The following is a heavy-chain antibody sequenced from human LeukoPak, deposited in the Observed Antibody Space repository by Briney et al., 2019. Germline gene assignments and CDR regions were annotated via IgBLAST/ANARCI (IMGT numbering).Heavy chain of an antibody. CDR2: FDPEDGET. J-gene: IGHJ4*02. V-gene: IGHV1-24*01. D-gene: IGHD6-13*01. CDR3: AKDLYRSGYSSSWYD. CDR1: GYTLTELS. Sequence: ASVKVSCKVSGYTLTELSMHWVRQAPGKGLEWMGGFDPEDGETIYAQKFQGRVTMTEDTSTDTAYMELSSLRSEDTAVYYCAKDLYRSGYSSSWYDWGQGTLVTVSS.